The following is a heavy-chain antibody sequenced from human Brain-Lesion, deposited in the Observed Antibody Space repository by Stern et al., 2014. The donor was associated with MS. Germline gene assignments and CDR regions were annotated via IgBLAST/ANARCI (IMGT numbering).Heavy chain of an antibody. CDR2: IKSRTEGGTA. CDR3: VAGAQLWL. Sequence: EVQLVESGGGLVKSGGSLRLSCAASGFTFSQAWMGWVRQVPGKGLEWVGHIKSRTEGGTAKYSASVKGRVTVSSTHSDNILYLQMNGLTIEDTAVYYCVAGAQLWLWGQGTLVTVSS. V-gene: IGHV3-15*01. D-gene: IGHD3-10*01. CDR1: GFTFSQAW. J-gene: IGHJ4*02.